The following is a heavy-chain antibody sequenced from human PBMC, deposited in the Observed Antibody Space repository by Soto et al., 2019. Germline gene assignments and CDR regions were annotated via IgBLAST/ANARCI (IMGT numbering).Heavy chain of an antibody. V-gene: IGHV3-33*01. CDR1: GFTFSSYG. J-gene: IGHJ3*02. Sequence: GGSLRLSCAASGFTFSSYGMHWVRQAPGKGLEWVAVIWYDGSNKYYADSVKGRFTISRDNSKNTLYLQMNSLRAEDTAVYYCARDFWPIVVVITTGDAFDIWGQGTMVTVSS. CDR2: IWYDGSNK. CDR3: ARDFWPIVVVITTGDAFDI. D-gene: IGHD3-22*01.